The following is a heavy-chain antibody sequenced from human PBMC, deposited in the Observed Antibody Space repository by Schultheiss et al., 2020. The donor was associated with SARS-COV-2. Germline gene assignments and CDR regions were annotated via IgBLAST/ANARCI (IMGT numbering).Heavy chain of an antibody. CDR1: GFTFSSYE. CDR2: IKQDGSEK. D-gene: IGHD6-6*01. V-gene: IGHV3-7*01. Sequence: GGSLRLSCAASGFTFSSYEMNWVRQAPGKGLEWVANIKQDGSEKYYVDSVKGRFTISRDNSKNTLYLQMNSLRAEDTAVYYCARLGQSIAAPAPYYYYMDVWGKGTTVTVS. CDR3: ARLGQSIAAPAPYYYYMDV. J-gene: IGHJ6*03.